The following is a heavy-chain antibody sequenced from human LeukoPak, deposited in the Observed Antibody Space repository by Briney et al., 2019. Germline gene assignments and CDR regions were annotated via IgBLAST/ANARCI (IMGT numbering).Heavy chain of an antibody. CDR2: TYYRSKWYN. CDR1: GDSVSSNSAA. D-gene: IGHD6-13*01. V-gene: IGHV6-1*01. J-gene: IGHJ6*02. CDR3: ARDASSWHVGYYYGMDV. Sequence: SQTLSLTCAISGDSVSSNSAAWNWIRQSPSRDLESLGRTYYRSKWYNDYEVSVKSRITINPDTSKNQFSLQLNSVTPEDTAVYYCARDASSWHVGYYYGMDVWGQGTTVTVSS.